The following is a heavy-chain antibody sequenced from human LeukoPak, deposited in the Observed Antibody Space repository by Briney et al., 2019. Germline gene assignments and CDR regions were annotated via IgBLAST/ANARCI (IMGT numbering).Heavy chain of an antibody. CDR2: IYPGDSDT. Sequence: GESLKISCKGSGYSFTSCWIGWVRQMPGKGLEWMGIIYPGDSDTRYSPSFQGQVTLSADKSISTAYLQWSRLKASDPALYYCARGDRYCSSTSCYIWFDPWGQGTLVTVSS. CDR3: ARGDRYCSSTSCYIWFDP. V-gene: IGHV5-51*01. CDR1: GYSFTSCW. D-gene: IGHD2-2*02. J-gene: IGHJ5*02.